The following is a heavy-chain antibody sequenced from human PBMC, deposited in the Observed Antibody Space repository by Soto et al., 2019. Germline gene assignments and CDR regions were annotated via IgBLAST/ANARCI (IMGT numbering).Heavy chain of an antibody. J-gene: IGHJ6*02. CDR3: ARDVRCSSTSCLWDYYGMDV. D-gene: IGHD2-2*01. Sequence: SETLSLTCTVSGGSISSGGYYWSWIRQHPGKGLEWIGYIYYSGSTYYDPSLKSRVTISVDTSKNQFSLKLSSVTAADTAVYYCARDVRCSSTSCLWDYYGMDVWGQGTTVTVSS. CDR1: GGSISSGGYY. CDR2: IYYSGST. V-gene: IGHV4-31*03.